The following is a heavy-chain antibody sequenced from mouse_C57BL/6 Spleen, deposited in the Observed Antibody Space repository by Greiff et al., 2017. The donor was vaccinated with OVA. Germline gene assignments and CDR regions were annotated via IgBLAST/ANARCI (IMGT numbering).Heavy chain of an antibody. CDR1: GYTFTDYY. CDR3: AREGYDPFDY. V-gene: IGHV1-26*01. D-gene: IGHD2-2*01. J-gene: IGHJ2*01. CDR2: INPNNGGT. Sequence: EVKLQQSGPELVKPGASVKISCKASGYTFTDYYMNWVKQSHGKSLEWIGDINPNNGGTSYNQKFKGKATLTVDKSSSTAYMELRSLTSEDSAVYYCAREGYDPFDYWGQGTTLTVSS.